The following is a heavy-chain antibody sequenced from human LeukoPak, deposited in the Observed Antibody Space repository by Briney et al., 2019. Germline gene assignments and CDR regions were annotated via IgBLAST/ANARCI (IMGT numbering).Heavy chain of an antibody. CDR1: GFTFDDYA. D-gene: IGHD3-22*01. Sequence: GRSLRLSCAATGFTFDDYAMHWVRQAPGKGLEWVSGISGSGGSTYYADSVKGRFTISRDNSKNTLYLQMNSLRAEDTAVYYCAKDINYDIPFDYWGQGTLVTVSS. CDR2: ISGSGGST. CDR3: AKDINYDIPFDY. J-gene: IGHJ4*02. V-gene: IGHV3-23*01.